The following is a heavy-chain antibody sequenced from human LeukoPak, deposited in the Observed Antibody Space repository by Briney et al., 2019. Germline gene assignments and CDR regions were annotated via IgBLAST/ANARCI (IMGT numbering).Heavy chain of an antibody. CDR1: GGSVSSGSYY. Sequence: SETLSLTCTVSGGSVSSGSYYWSWIRQPPGKGLEWIGYIYYSGSTNYNPSLKSRVTISVDTSKNQSSLKLSSVTAADTAVYYCASGGGVVVPAAFYYYGMDVWGKGTTVTVSS. CDR2: IYYSGST. CDR3: ASGGGVVVPAAFYYYGMDV. V-gene: IGHV4-61*01. D-gene: IGHD2-2*01. J-gene: IGHJ6*04.